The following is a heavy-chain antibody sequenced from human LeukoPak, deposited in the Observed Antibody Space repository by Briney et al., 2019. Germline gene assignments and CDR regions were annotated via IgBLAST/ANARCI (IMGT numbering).Heavy chain of an antibody. D-gene: IGHD3-10*01. V-gene: IGHV3-23*01. CDR2: ISGSGGST. J-gene: IGHJ4*02. CDR3: AKDRGSGSYAVTLYYFDY. Sequence: PGGSLRLSCAASGFTFSSYAMSWVRQAPGKGLEWVSAISGSGGSTYYADSVKGRFTISRDNSKNTLYLQMNSLRAEDTAVYYCAKDRGSGSYAVTLYYFDYWGQGTLVTVSS. CDR1: GFTFSSYA.